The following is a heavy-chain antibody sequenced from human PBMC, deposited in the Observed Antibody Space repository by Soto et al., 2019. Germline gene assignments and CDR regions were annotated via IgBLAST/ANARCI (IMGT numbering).Heavy chain of an antibody. D-gene: IGHD5-12*01. V-gene: IGHV4-59*01. CDR1: GGSISSYY. CDR2: IYYSGST. J-gene: IGHJ4*02. CDR3: AREGDRRIVATAYFDY. Sequence: SETLSLTCTVSGGSISSYYWSWIRQPPGKGLEWIGYIYYSGSTNYNPSLKSRVTISVDTSKNQFSLKLSSVTAADTAVYYCAREGDRRIVATAYFDYWGQGTLVTVSS.